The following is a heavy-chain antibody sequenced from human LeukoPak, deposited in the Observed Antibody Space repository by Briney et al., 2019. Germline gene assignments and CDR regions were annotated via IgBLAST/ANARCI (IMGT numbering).Heavy chain of an antibody. CDR1: GDSISSYY. Sequence: PSETLSLTCTVSGDSISSYYWSWIRQPPGKGLEWIGYMYYSGSTNYNPSLKSRVTIPVDTSKNQFSLKLSSVTAADTAVYYCARHLRPRHVFDLWGQGTMVTVSS. CDR3: ARHLRPRHVFDL. V-gene: IGHV4-59*08. J-gene: IGHJ3*01. CDR2: MYYSGST.